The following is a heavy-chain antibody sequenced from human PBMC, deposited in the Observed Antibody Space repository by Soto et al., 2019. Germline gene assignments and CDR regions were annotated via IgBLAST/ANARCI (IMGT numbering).Heavy chain of an antibody. J-gene: IGHJ5*02. CDR1: GYAFTTSA. D-gene: IGHD3-10*01. CDR3: ARAAGRSKLLPYYFHP. CDR2: INPATGDT. Sequence: QVHLVQSGAEVQKPGASVRISCLASGYAFTTSAIHWVRQAPGQSLEWMGWINPATGDTKYSQSVRGRVTFALDTSATTAYMDLSSLASHDTDVYYCARAAGRSKLLPYYFHPWGQGTLVTVSS. V-gene: IGHV1-3*01.